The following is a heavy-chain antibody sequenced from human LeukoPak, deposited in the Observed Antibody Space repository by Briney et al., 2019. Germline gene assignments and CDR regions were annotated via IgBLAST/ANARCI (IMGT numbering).Heavy chain of an antibody. V-gene: IGHV4-59*02. CDR1: GGSVSSYY. Sequence: SSETLSLTCTVSGGSVSSYYWSWIRQPPGKALEWMGYTYYSGSTHYNPSLTSRVTISVDTSKNQFSLRLSSVTAADTAIYYCARGPFRGTGDGALDIWGQGTKVTVS. CDR2: TYYSGST. J-gene: IGHJ3*02. D-gene: IGHD1-26*01. CDR3: ARGPFRGTGDGALDI.